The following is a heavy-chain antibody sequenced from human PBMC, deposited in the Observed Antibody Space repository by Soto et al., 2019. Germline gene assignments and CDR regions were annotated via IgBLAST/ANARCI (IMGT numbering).Heavy chain of an antibody. Sequence: GESLKISCEASGYSFSNYWIGWVRQMPGKGPEWMAIIYPANSATQYSPSFQGQVTISADKSINTVYLQWSSLKASDTAIYYCARRKYYSPEVDPWRQGTLVTV. D-gene: IGHD3-10*01. CDR3: ARRKYYSPEVDP. V-gene: IGHV5-51*01. CDR1: GYSFSNYW. J-gene: IGHJ5*01. CDR2: IYPANSAT.